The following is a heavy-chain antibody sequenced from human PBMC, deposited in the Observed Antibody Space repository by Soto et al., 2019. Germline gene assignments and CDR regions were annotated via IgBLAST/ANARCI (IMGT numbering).Heavy chain of an antibody. J-gene: IGHJ6*02. Sequence: ASVKVSCKASGYTFTNYGFSWVRQAPGQGLEWMGWISGYNGNTKYAEKFQGRVTMTTDTSTSTAHMELRSLRSDDTAVYYCAKEGQAPYYYYGMDVWGQGTAVTV. V-gene: IGHV1-18*01. CDR2: ISGYNGNT. CDR1: GYTFTNYG. CDR3: AKEGQAPYYYYGMDV.